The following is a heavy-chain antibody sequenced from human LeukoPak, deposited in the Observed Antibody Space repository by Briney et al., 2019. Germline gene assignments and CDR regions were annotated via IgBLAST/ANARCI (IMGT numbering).Heavy chain of an antibody. CDR2: INHSGST. V-gene: IGHV4-34*01. D-gene: IGHD6-13*01. CDR1: GGSFSGYY. J-gene: IGHJ6*03. Sequence: PSETLSLTCAVYGGSFSGYYWSWIRRPPGKGLEWIGEINHSGSTNYNPSLKSRVTISVDTSKNQFSLKLSSVTAADTAVYYCARGIAAAGTFPPYYYYMDVWGEGPTVTVSS. CDR3: ARGIAAAGTFPPYYYYMDV.